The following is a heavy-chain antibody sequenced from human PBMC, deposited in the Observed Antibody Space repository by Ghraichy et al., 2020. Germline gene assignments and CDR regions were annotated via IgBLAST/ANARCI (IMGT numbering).Heavy chain of an antibody. J-gene: IGHJ5*02. Sequence: GGSLRLSCAASGFTFSSYAMSWVRQAPGKGLEWVSAISGSGGSTYYADSVKGRFTISRDNSKNTLYLQMNSLRAEDTAVYYCAKDWRGWDIRGGDWFDPWGQGTLVTVSS. CDR1: GFTFSSYA. V-gene: IGHV3-23*01. CDR3: AKDWRGWDIRGGDWFDP. CDR2: ISGSGGST. D-gene: IGHD6-19*01.